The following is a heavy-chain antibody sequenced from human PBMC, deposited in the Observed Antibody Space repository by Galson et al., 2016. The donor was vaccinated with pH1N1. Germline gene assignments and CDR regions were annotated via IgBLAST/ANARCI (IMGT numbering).Heavy chain of an antibody. CDR1: GFTFSSFG. D-gene: IGHD2-15*01. Sequence: SLRLSCAASGFTFSSFGMHWVRQAPGKGLEWVAVISYDGRNEYYADSVKGRFALSRDNSKNTMYMQMNSLRPEDTAMYYCAKATELCRGGSCYANWFDPWGQGTLVTVSS. CDR3: AKATELCRGGSCYANWFDP. CDR2: ISYDGRNE. J-gene: IGHJ5*02. V-gene: IGHV3-30*18.